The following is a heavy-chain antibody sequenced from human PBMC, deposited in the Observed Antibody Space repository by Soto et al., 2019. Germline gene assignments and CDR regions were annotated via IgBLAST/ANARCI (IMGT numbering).Heavy chain of an antibody. Sequence: EVQLLESGGGLAQPGGSLRLSCAASGFPFGGYTMSWVRQAPGKGLEWVSAIRDGGESTYYADSVKGRFTISRDNSKHTMYLQLNSRRPEDTAVYFCVKDCWENWCQGNLVTGSS. CDR3: VKDCWEN. CDR2: IRDGGEST. V-gene: IGHV3-23*01. J-gene: IGHJ4*02. D-gene: IGHD1-26*01. CDR1: GFPFGGYT.